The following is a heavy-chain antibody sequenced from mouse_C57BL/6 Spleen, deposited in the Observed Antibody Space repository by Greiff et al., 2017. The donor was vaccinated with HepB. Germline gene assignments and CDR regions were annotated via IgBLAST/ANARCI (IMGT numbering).Heavy chain of an antibody. CDR1: GYSFTDYN. J-gene: IGHJ4*01. V-gene: IGHV1-39*01. CDR3: ARRGFYNGRAMDY. CDR2: INPNYGTT. D-gene: IGHD1-1*01. Sequence: EVKVVESGPELVKPGASVKISCKASGYSFTDYNMNWVKQSNGKCLVWIGVINPNYGTTSYNQKFKGKATLTVDQSSSTAYMQLNSLTSEDTAVYYCARRGFYNGRAMDYWGQGTSVTVSS.